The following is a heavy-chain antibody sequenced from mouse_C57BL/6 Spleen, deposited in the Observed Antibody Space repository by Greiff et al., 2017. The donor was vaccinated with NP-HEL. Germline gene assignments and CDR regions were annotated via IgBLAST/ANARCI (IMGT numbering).Heavy chain of an antibody. CDR2: IYPGDGDT. CDR3: ARWPLQRAMDY. D-gene: IGHD6-1*01. CDR1: GYAFSSSW. J-gene: IGHJ4*01. V-gene: IGHV1-82*01. Sequence: QVQLQQSGPELVKPGASVKISCKASGYAFSSSWMNWVKQRPGKGLEWIGRIYPGDGDTNYNGKFKGKATLTADKSSSTSYMQLSSLTSEDSAVYFCARWPLQRAMDYWGQGTSVTVSS.